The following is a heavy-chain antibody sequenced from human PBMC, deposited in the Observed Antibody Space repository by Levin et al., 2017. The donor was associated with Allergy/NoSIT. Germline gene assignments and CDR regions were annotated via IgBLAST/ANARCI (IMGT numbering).Heavy chain of an antibody. CDR3: ARSGSLLY. J-gene: IGHJ4*02. Sequence: PGESLKISCKASGYTFTSYTVQWVRQAPGQSLEWMGRIDAGNGDTKYSQKFQGRVTIIRDTSTSTAYMELSSLRSDDTAVYYCARSGSLLYWGQGTLVTVSS. V-gene: IGHV1-3*01. D-gene: IGHD3-10*01. CDR1: GYTFTSYT. CDR2: IDAGNGDT.